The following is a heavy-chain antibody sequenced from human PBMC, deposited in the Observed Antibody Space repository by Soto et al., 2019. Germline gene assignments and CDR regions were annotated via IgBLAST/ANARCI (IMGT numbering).Heavy chain of an antibody. Sequence: VQLQESGPGLVKPSETLSLICTVSGGSISSDYLSWIRQPAGKGLEWIGRVYTSGYSNSNPSLMTRGTTLLVTSKKQFSLNLRAVAAADTAAYYCAGEPTTAGTANWFDPRGQGTLVIVAS. J-gene: IGHJ5*02. CDR1: GGSISSDY. D-gene: IGHD6-13*01. CDR3: AGEPTTAGTANWFDP. V-gene: IGHV4-4*07. CDR2: VYTSGYS.